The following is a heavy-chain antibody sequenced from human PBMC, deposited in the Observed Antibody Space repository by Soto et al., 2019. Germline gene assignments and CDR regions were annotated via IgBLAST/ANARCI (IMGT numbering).Heavy chain of an antibody. D-gene: IGHD3-3*01. CDR1: GGTFSSYA. J-gene: IGHJ4*02. Sequence: SVKVTCKASGGTFSSYAISGVRQAPGQGLEWMGGIIPIFGTATYAQKFQGRVTITADESTSTAYMELSSLRSEDTAVYYCARSGFRQRFLEWLPENGFDYWGQGTLVTVSS. V-gene: IGHV1-69*13. CDR2: IIPIFGTA. CDR3: ARSGFRQRFLEWLPENGFDY.